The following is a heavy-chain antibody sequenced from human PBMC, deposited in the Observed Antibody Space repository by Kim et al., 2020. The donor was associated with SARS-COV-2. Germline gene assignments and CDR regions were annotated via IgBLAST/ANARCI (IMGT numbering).Heavy chain of an antibody. J-gene: IGHJ5*02. CDR3: ARQVGWLQLRNDKLLVPNWFDP. CDR1: GFTFSSYW. Sequence: GGSLRLSCAASGFTFSSYWMSWVRQAPGKGLEWVANIKQDGSEKYYVDSVKGRFTISRDNAKNSLYLQMNSLRAEDTAVYYCARQVGWLQLRNDKLLVPNWFDPWGQGTLVTVSP. CDR2: IKQDGSEK. V-gene: IGHV3-7*01. D-gene: IGHD5-12*01.